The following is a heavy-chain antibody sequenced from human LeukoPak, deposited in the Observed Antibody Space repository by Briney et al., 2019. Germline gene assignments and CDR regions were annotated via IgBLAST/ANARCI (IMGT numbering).Heavy chain of an antibody. D-gene: IGHD3-10*01. Sequence: GGSLRLSRSASGFTFTDYYMSWIRQAPGKGPEWVSYISPSGTVIYYGDSVKGRFTISRDNAKKSLYLQMNSLRAEDTAVYYCARDYNCWGQGTLVTVSS. CDR1: GFTFTDYY. CDR2: ISPSGTVI. V-gene: IGHV3-11*01. J-gene: IGHJ4*02. CDR3: ARDYNC.